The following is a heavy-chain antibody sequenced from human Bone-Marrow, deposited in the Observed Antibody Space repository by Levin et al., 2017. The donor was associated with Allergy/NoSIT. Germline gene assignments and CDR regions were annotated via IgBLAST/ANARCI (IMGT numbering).Heavy chain of an antibody. V-gene: IGHV1-8*01. Sequence: GGSLRLSCKASGSTFTSYDINWVRQATGQGLEWMGWMNPNSGNTGYAQKFQGRVTMTRNTSISTAYMELSSLRSEDTAVYYCARGAGTIISGDWWWFDPWGQGTLVTVSS. CDR2: MNPNSGNT. CDR3: ARGAGTIISGDWWWFDP. CDR1: GSTFTSYD. J-gene: IGHJ5*02. D-gene: IGHD1-7*01.